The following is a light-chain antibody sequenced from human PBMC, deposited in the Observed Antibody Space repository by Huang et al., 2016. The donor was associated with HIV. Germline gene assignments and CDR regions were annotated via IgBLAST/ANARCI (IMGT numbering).Light chain of an antibody. V-gene: IGKV2D-29*02. J-gene: IGKJ5*01. CDR2: EGS. Sequence: EIVMTQTPLSLSVTPGQPASISCRSSQSLLYSDGKTYLYWYLQRPGQSPQLLIYEGSNRFSGGPDRFSGSGSGTDFTLKISRVEAEDVGVYYCMQSIQLPLITFGQGTRLEIK. CDR1: QSLLYSDGKTY. CDR3: MQSIQLPLIT.